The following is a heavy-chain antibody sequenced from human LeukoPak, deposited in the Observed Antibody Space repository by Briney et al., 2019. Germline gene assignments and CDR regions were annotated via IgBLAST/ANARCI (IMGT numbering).Heavy chain of an antibody. CDR1: GYTLTSYD. D-gene: IGHD2-2*01. J-gene: IGHJ6*03. CDR2: MNPNSGNT. CDR3: ARKGPAAYDYYYMDV. Sequence: GASVKVSCKASGYTLTSYDIDWVRQATGQGLEWMGWMNPNSGNTGYAQKFQGRVTITRNTSISTAYMELSSLRSEDTAVYYCARKGPAAYDYYYMDVWGKGTTVTVSS. V-gene: IGHV1-8*03.